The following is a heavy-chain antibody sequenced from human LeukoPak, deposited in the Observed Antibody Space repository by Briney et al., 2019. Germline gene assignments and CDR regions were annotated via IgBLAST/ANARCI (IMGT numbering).Heavy chain of an antibody. CDR2: ISAYKGVT. D-gene: IGHD2-15*01. CDR1: GYTFISYG. Sequence: ASVKVSCKPSGYTFISYGISWVRQAPGQGLEWVGWISAYKGVTDYAQKFQGRVAMTTDTSTSTVYMELISLTFEDTAVYYCARVNDIAVVAAAAPHYEYWGQGTLVTVSS. CDR3: ARVNDIAVVAAAAPHYEY. V-gene: IGHV1-18*01. J-gene: IGHJ4*02.